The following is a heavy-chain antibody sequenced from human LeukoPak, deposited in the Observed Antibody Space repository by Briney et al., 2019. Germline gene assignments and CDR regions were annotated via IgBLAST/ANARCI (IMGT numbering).Heavy chain of an antibody. J-gene: IGHJ4*02. Sequence: PSETLSLTCAVYGGSFSGYFWSWIRQPPGKGLEWIGEITQSGSTNYNPSLKSRVTISVDTSKTQFSLKLSSVTAADTAVYYCARGVISWLGELRFDFWGQGTLVAVSS. V-gene: IGHV4-34*01. D-gene: IGHD3-16*02. CDR3: ARGVISWLGELRFDF. CDR1: GGSFSGYF. CDR2: ITQSGST.